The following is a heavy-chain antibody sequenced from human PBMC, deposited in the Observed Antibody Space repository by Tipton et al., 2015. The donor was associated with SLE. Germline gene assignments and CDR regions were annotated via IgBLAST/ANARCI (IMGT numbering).Heavy chain of an antibody. V-gene: IGHV4-30-2*01. J-gene: IGHJ3*02. CDR2: IYHTGST. CDR3: ARDPLRYFDWLFDGGNAFDI. D-gene: IGHD3-9*01. CDR1: GGSISRGGYI. Sequence: TLSLTCTVSGGSISRGGYIWSWIRQPPGKCLEWIGYIYHTGSTHFNPSLKSRVTISMDKSKNQFSLKLSSVTAADTAVYYCARDPLRYFDWLFDGGNAFDIWGQGTMVTVSS.